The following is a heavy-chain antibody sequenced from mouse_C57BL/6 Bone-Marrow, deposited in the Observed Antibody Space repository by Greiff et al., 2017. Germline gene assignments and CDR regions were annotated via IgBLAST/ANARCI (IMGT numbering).Heavy chain of an antibody. CDR3: ARDSRAQVYYYAMDY. CDR2: IDPNSGGT. Sequence: VQLQQPGAELVKPGASVKLSCKASGYTFTSYWMHWVKQRPGRGLEWIGRIDPNSGGTKYNEKFKSKATLTVDKPSSTAYMQLSSLTSEDSAGYYCARDSRAQVYYYAMDYWGQGTSVTVSS. J-gene: IGHJ4*01. V-gene: IGHV1-72*01. CDR1: GYTFTSYW. D-gene: IGHD3-2*02.